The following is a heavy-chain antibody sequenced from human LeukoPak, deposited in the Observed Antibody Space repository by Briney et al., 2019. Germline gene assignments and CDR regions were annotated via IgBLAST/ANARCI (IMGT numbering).Heavy chain of an antibody. V-gene: IGHV3-74*01. Sequence: SGFTXXSYWMHWVRQAPGKWLVWVSRINSDGSSTSYADSVKGRFTISRDNAKNTLYLQMNSLRAEDTAVYYCARPTNYGDSIDYWGQGTLVTVSS. CDR3: ARPTNYGDSIDY. J-gene: IGHJ4*02. CDR2: INSDGSST. CDR1: GFTXXSYW. D-gene: IGHD4-17*01.